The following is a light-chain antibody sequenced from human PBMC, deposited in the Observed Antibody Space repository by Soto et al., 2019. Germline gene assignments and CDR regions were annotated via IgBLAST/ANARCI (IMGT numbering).Light chain of an antibody. CDR1: QSVRSS. V-gene: IGKV3-11*01. Sequence: EIVLTQSPATLSLSPGERATLSCRASQSVRSSLAWYQQKAGQAPRLLIHDASNRASGIPARFTGSGSGTDFTLTISSLEPEDFAVYYCQSRSAWLFSFGPGTKVDIK. CDR3: QSRSAWLFS. J-gene: IGKJ3*01. CDR2: DAS.